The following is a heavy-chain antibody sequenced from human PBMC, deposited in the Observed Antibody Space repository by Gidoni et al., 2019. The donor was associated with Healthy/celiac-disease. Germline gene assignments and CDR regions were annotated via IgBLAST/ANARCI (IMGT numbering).Heavy chain of an antibody. CDR2: IRSKAYGGTT. D-gene: IGHD3-22*01. J-gene: IGHJ4*02. V-gene: IGHV3-49*03. CDR1: GFTFGDYA. Sequence: EVQLVESGGGLVQPGRSLRLCCTASGFTFGDYAMSWFRQAPGKGLEWVGFIRSKAYGGTTEYAASVKGRFTISRDDSKSIAYLQMNSLKTEDTAVYYCTRASPPTYYYDSSGYPTFDYWGQGTLVTVSS. CDR3: TRASPPTYYYDSSGYPTFDY.